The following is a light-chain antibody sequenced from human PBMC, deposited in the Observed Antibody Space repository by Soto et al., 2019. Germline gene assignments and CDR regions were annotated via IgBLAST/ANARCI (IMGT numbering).Light chain of an antibody. CDR2: DVS. CDR3: SSFTGSNYV. CDR1: ISDVGGYNF. J-gene: IGLJ1*01. V-gene: IGLV2-14*03. Sequence: QSALTQPASVSGSPGQSITISCTGTISDVGGYNFVSWYQQYPGKAPKLMICDVSNRPSGVSNRFSGSKSGNTASLTISGLQAEDEADYYCSSFTGSNYVFGTGTKLTVX.